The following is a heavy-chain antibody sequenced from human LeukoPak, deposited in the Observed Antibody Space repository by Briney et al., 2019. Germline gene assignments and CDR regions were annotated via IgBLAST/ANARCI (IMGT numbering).Heavy chain of an antibody. J-gene: IGHJ4*02. V-gene: IGHV1-3*01. CDR3: ARAAGQLADFDY. CDR2: INAGNGNT. Sequence: VASVKVSCKASGYTFTSYAMHWVRQAPGQRLEWMGWINAGNGNTKYSQKFQGRVTITRDTSASTAYMELSRLRSDDTAVYYCARAAGQLADFDYWGQGTLVTVSS. CDR1: GYTFTSYA. D-gene: IGHD6-6*01.